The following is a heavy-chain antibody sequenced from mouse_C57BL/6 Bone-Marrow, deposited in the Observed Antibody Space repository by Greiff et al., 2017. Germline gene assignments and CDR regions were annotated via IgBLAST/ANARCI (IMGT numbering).Heavy chain of an antibody. Sequence: QVQLQQPGAELVMPGASVKLSCKASGYTFTSYWMHWVKQRPGQGLEWIGEIDPSDSYTNYNQKFKGKSTLTVDKSSSTAYMQLSSLTSEDSAVYDCARSNCYGSRVAWFAYWGQGTLVTVSA. CDR1: GYTFTSYW. V-gene: IGHV1-69*01. J-gene: IGHJ3*01. CDR3: ARSNCYGSRVAWFAY. D-gene: IGHD1-1*01. CDR2: IDPSDSYT.